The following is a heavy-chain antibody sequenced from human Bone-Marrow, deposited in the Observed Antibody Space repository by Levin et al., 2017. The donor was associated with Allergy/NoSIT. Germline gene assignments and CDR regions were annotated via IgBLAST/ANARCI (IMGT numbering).Heavy chain of an antibody. CDR2: IYWDDDK. D-gene: IGHD6-25*01. CDR1: GLSLSAHGVG. J-gene: IGHJ4*02. Sequence: SGPTLVKPTQTLSLTCTVSGLSLSAHGVGVAWIRQPPGKALEWLALIYWDDDKPFRSSLRTRITITKDTSKNQVVFTMTNMEPADTATYYCAHGRIASAGSHFDQWGQGILVTVAS. V-gene: IGHV2-5*02. CDR3: AHGRIASAGSHFDQ.